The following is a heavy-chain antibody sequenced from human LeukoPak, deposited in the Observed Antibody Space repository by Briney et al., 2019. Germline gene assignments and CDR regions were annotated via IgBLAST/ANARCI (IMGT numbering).Heavy chain of an antibody. D-gene: IGHD2-8*01. J-gene: IGHJ4*02. V-gene: IGHV4-39*01. CDR2: IYYSGST. CDR3: ARDRACSNGVCSYFDY. Sequence: PSETLSLTCIVSGGSISSTTYYWGWIRQPPGKGLEWIGSIYYSGSTCYNPSLKSRVTVSADTSKSQFSLKLTSVTAADTAVYYCARDRACSNGVCSYFDYWGQGTVVTVSS. CDR1: GGSISSTTYY.